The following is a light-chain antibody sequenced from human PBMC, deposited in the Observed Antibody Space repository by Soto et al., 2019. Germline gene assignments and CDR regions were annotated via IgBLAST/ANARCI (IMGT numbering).Light chain of an antibody. J-gene: IGLJ3*02. CDR3: SSFTSTSTWV. CDR2: EAF. Sequence: QSALTQPASVSGSPGQSIAISCTGSSSDVGGYKYVSWYLQHPGKAPKLLIYEAFNRPSGVSDRFSGSKSGSTASLTISGLQAEDEGDYYCSSFTSTSTWVFGGGTKLTVL. V-gene: IGLV2-14*01. CDR1: SSDVGGYKY.